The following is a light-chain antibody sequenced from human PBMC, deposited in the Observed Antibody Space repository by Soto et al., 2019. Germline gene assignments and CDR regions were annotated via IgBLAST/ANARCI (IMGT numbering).Light chain of an antibody. CDR2: KVS. Sequence: QSVLTQPPSASGTPGQRVTISCSGSSSNIGNNFLYWYQQLPGKAPKVMIYKVSNRPSGVSNRFSGAKSGNTASLTISGLQAEDEADYYCSSYTTGSLVVFGGGTKVTVL. J-gene: IGLJ2*01. CDR1: SSNIGNNF. V-gene: IGLV2-14*01. CDR3: SSYTTGSLVV.